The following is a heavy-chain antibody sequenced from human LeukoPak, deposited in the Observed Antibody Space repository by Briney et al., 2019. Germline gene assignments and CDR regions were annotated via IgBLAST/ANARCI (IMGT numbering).Heavy chain of an antibody. Sequence: ASVKVSCKASGYTFTSYYMHWVRQAPGQGLEWMGIINPSGGSTSYAQKFQGRVTMTRDTSTSTVYMELSSLRSEDTAVYYCARAEMVRGVYYYYYMDVWGKGTTVTISS. D-gene: IGHD3-10*01. CDR1: GYTFTSYY. V-gene: IGHV1-46*01. CDR2: INPSGGST. J-gene: IGHJ6*03. CDR3: ARAEMVRGVYYYYYMDV.